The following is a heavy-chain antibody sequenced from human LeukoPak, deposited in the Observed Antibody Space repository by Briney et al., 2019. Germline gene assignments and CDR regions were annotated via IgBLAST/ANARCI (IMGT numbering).Heavy chain of an antibody. V-gene: IGHV2-70*11. D-gene: IGHD3-16*01. CDR2: IDWDDDK. J-gene: IGHJ6*02. Sequence: SGPALVKPTQTLTLTCTVSGLSLSTSGVSVVWVRQAPGKALEWLARIDWDDDKYFSTSLKTRLTLSKDTSENQVVLTMTNMDIVDTGTYYCARIKLTTIAGDHGDMDVWGQGTTVTVSS. CDR1: GLSLSTSGVS. CDR3: ARIKLTTIAGDHGDMDV.